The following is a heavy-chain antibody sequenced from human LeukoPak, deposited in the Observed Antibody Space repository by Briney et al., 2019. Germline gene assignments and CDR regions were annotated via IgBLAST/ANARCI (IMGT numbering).Heavy chain of an antibody. D-gene: IGHD3-10*01. CDR1: GYTFTGYY. Sequence: ASVKVSCKASGYTFTGYYMHWVRQAPGQGLEWMGWINLNSGGTNYAQKFQGRVTMTRDTSISTAYMELSRLRSDDTAVYHCARAYGSGSYSANWFDPWGQGTLVTVSS. V-gene: IGHV1-2*02. CDR3: ARAYGSGSYSANWFDP. J-gene: IGHJ5*02. CDR2: INLNSGGT.